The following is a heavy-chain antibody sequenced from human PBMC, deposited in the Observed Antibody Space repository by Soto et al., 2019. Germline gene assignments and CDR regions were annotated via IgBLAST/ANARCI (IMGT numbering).Heavy chain of an antibody. CDR2: ISSDGNDK. J-gene: IGHJ4*02. Sequence: QVQLVESGGGVIQPGRSLRLSCAASGFPFSPYTMHWVRQAPGKGLEWVAVISSDGNDKFYADSVKGRFSISRDNSKKTLYLQMNSLRDVDTAVYYCARGGGFCGGDCYKGGIDYWGQGTQVTVSS. CDR1: GFPFSPYT. CDR3: ARGGGFCGGDCYKGGIDY. D-gene: IGHD2-21*02. V-gene: IGHV3-30-3*01.